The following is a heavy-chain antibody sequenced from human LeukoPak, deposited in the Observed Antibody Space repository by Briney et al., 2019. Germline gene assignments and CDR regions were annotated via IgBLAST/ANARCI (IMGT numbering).Heavy chain of an antibody. V-gene: IGHV3-7*05. J-gene: IGHJ4*02. Sequence: TAGTLRLSCAVSGFTFRNYRMNWVRQAPGKGLEWVANIKQDGSAEYYVDSVKGRFIISRDNAKKLLYLQMNSLRAEETAVYYCARGRQWLTKGYFDYWGQGTLVTVSS. D-gene: IGHD6-19*01. CDR2: IKQDGSAE. CDR1: GFTFRNYR. CDR3: ARGRQWLTKGYFDY.